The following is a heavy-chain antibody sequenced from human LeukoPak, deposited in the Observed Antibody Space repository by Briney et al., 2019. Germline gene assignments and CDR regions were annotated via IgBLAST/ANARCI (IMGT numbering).Heavy chain of an antibody. V-gene: IGHV4-4*07. J-gene: IGHJ6*02. CDR1: GGAIRSHY. CDR3: ARGEHSVDS. CDR2: IYSSGYT. D-gene: IGHD1/OR15-1a*01. Sequence: SETLSLTCTVSGGAIRSHYWNWIRRPAGKGLEWIGRIYSSGYTNDNPFLKSRITMSVDMSKNQFSLRLNSVTAADTAVYYCARGEHSVDSWGQGTTVTVSS.